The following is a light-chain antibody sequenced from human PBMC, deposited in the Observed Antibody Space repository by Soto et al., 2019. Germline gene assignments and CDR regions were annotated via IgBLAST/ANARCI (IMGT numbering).Light chain of an antibody. Sequence: QSALTQPPSVSGAPGQRVTISCTGSSSNIGAGYDVHWYQQLPGTAPKLLIHANTNRPSGVPDRFSGSKSGTSVSLAITGLQAEDEADYYCQAWDSSTVVFGGGTKLTVL. V-gene: IGLV1-40*01. CDR2: ANT. J-gene: IGLJ2*01. CDR1: SSNIGAGYD. CDR3: QAWDSSTVV.